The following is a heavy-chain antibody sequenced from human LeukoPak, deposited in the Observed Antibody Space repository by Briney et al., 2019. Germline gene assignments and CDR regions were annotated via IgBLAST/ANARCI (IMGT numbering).Heavy chain of an antibody. J-gene: IGHJ4*02. CDR3: ARDSVLLWFGDLPYYFDI. CDR2: ISYDGSNK. CDR1: GFTFSSYG. V-gene: IGHV3-30*03. D-gene: IGHD3-10*01. Sequence: GGSLRLSCAASGFTFSSYGMHWVRQAPGKGLEWVAVISYDGSNKYYADSVKGRFTISGDNSKNTLYLQMSSLRAEDTAVYYCARDSVLLWFGDLPYYFDIWGQGTLVTVSS.